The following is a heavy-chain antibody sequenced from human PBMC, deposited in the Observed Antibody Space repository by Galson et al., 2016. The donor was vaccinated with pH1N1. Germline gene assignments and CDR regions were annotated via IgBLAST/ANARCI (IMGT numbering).Heavy chain of an antibody. Sequence: SVKVSCKASGYIFTGNYMHWVRQAPGQGLEWIGWIKTSSGETHYAQKFQGRVTMITDTSLSTAYMELSALTSDDTAVYFCARVIFRPFGLDVWGQGTTVTVSS. CDR3: ARVIFRPFGLDV. D-gene: IGHD3-9*01. V-gene: IGHV1-2*02. CDR2: IKTSSGET. CDR1: GYIFTGNY. J-gene: IGHJ6*02.